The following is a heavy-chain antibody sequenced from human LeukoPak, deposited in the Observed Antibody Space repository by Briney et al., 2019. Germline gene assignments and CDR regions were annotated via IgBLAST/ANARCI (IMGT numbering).Heavy chain of an antibody. CDR3: ARVLNAYYFDY. CDR2: ISSSGTTI. Sequence: GGSLRLSCAASGFTFSDYYMSWIRQAPGKGLEWVSYISSSGTTIYYADSVKGRFTISRDNAKNSLYLQMNSLRAEDTAVYYCARVLNAYYFDYWGQGTLVTVSS. V-gene: IGHV3-11*01. J-gene: IGHJ4*02. CDR1: GFTFSDYY. D-gene: IGHD1-1*01.